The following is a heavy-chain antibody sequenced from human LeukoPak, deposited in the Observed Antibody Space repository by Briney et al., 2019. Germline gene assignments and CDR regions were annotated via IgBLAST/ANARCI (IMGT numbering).Heavy chain of an antibody. Sequence: PGGSLRLSCAASGFTFNNYWMTWVRQAPGKGLEWVASIRDDGSAKYYVDSVKGRFTISRDNAKNSLYLQMNSLRAEDTAVYYCVRRRWLHLPFDYWGQGTLVTVSS. J-gene: IGHJ4*02. D-gene: IGHD5-24*01. CDR3: VRRRWLHLPFDY. V-gene: IGHV3-7*01. CDR1: GFTFNNYW. CDR2: IRDDGSAK.